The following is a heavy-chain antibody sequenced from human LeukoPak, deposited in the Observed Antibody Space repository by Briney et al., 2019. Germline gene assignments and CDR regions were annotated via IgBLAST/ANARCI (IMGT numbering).Heavy chain of an antibody. D-gene: IGHD3-10*01. V-gene: IGHV1-69*01. CDR1: GGTFSSYA. J-gene: IGHJ6*03. CDR2: IIPIFGTA. Sequence: SVKVSCKASGGTFSSYAISWVRQAPGQGLEWMGGIIPIFGTANYAQKFQGRVTITADESTSTAYMELSSLRSEDTAVYYCYMVQGVTYYYYYMDVWGKGTTVTVSS. CDR3: YMVQGVTYYYYYMDV.